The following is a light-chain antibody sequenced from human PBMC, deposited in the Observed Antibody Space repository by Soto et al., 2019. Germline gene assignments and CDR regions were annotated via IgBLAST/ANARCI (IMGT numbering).Light chain of an antibody. CDR1: QSVSSK. Sequence: EIVMTQSPATLSVSPGERATLSCRASQSVSSKLAWFQQKPGQVPSLLIYGVSTRAIGVPVRFSGSGSGTEFTLTINSLQSEDFAVYYCQQYNNWPHTFGQGTKVDIK. CDR3: QQYNNWPHT. CDR2: GVS. V-gene: IGKV3-15*01. J-gene: IGKJ2*01.